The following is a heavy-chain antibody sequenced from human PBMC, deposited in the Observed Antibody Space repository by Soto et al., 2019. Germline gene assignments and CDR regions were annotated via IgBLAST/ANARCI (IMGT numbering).Heavy chain of an antibody. D-gene: IGHD2-15*01. CDR3: ARRYGGSIDY. Sequence: QVQLQESGPGLVKPSETLSLTCTVSGGSISSYYWSWIRQPPGKGLEWIGYIYYSGSTNYNPSLTSXVXITXDTSKNHFSLKLSSVTAADTAVYYCARRYGGSIDYWGQGTLVTVSS. CDR2: IYYSGST. CDR1: GGSISSYY. V-gene: IGHV4-59*08. J-gene: IGHJ4*02.